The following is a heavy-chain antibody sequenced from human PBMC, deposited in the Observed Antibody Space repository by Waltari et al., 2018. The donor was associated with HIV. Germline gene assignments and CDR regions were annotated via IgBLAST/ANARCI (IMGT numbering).Heavy chain of an antibody. CDR3: ARRDYGGTFDI. Sequence: QMHESGPGLVQSSETLSLTRTVSGASLHSTIYYWGWIRQPPGKGLEWLGIVYFDGTTYSSPSLQSRITIFVDMSKNQFSLRLTSVSAADTALYFCARRDYGGTFDIWGLGTMVAVTS. CDR2: VYFDGTT. V-gene: IGHV4-39*01. D-gene: IGHD4-17*01. J-gene: IGHJ3*02. CDR1: GASLHSTIYY.